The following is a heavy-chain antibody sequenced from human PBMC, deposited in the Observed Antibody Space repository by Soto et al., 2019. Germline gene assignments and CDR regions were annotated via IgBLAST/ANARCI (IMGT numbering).Heavy chain of an antibody. CDR1: GDKFSTYA. D-gene: IGHD1-1*01. Sequence: QVQLVQSGAEVRKPGSSVRVACKASGDKFSTYAINWVRQVPGQGLEWLGGIITFFGAAMYAQKFQGRVANTADEAATTAYMELSSLISEDTAVYYCARGGKERFRGSGMDVWGQGTTVTVSS. CDR2: IITFFGAA. J-gene: IGHJ6*02. V-gene: IGHV1-69*01. CDR3: ARGGKERFRGSGMDV.